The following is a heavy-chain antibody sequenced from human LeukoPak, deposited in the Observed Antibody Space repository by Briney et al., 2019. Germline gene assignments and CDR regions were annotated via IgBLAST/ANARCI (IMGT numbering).Heavy chain of an antibody. V-gene: IGHV3-74*01. Sequence: PGGPLRLSCAASGSTFSSYWMHWVRQAPGKGLVWVSRINSDGSSTSYADSVKGRFTISRDNAKNTLYLQMNSLRAEDTAVYYCARGGDIVVVPAAILRDWGQGTLVTVSS. CDR1: GSTFSSYW. J-gene: IGHJ4*02. CDR2: INSDGSST. CDR3: ARGGDIVVVPAAILRD. D-gene: IGHD2-2*02.